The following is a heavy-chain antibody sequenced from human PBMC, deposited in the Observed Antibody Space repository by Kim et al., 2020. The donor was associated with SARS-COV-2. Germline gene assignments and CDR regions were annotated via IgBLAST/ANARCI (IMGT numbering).Heavy chain of an antibody. V-gene: IGHV4-39*01. Sequence: SLKSRVTISVDTSKNQFSLKLSSVTAADTAVYYCARHVRGQSSRVSWFDPWGQGTLVTVSS. D-gene: IGHD3-10*02. CDR3: ARHVRGQSSRVSWFDP. J-gene: IGHJ5*02.